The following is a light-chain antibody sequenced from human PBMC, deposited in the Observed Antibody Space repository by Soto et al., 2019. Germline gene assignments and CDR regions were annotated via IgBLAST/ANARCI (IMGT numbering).Light chain of an antibody. CDR2: GAS. CDR3: QQYNNSPEYT. V-gene: IGKV3-20*01. Sequence: EIVLTQSPGTLSLSPGERATLSCRASQSVSSRYLAWYQQKPGQAPRLLIYGASNRATGIPDRFSGSGSGTDSTLTISRLEPEDFAVYFCQQYNNSPEYTFGQGTKLEIK. J-gene: IGKJ2*01. CDR1: QSVSSRY.